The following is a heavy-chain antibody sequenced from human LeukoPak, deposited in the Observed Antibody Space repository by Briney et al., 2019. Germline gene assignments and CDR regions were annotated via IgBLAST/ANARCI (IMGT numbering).Heavy chain of an antibody. D-gene: IGHD4-17*01. CDR2: MNPNSGNT. CDR1: GYTFTSYD. V-gene: IGHV1-8*03. J-gene: IGHJ4*02. Sequence: ASVKVSCKASGYTFTSYDIKWVPEATGQGRECMGWMNPNSGNTGYAQKFQRRVTITRNTSISTDYMELSSVRSEDTAVYYCAKDWLEYGDYVTPSDYWGQGTLVTVSS. CDR3: AKDWLEYGDYVTPSDY.